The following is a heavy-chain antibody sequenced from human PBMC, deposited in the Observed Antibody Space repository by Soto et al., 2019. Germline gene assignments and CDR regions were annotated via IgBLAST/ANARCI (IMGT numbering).Heavy chain of an antibody. CDR3: ARDRTDFYGDYNYYYYMDV. CDR2: IYPGDSDT. V-gene: IGHV5-51*01. J-gene: IGHJ6*03. CDR1: GYSFTSYW. D-gene: IGHD4-17*01. Sequence: PGESLKISCKGSGYSFTSYWIGWVRQMPGKGLERMGIIYPGDSDTRYSPSFQGQVTISADKSISTAYLQWSSLKASDTAMYYCARDRTDFYGDYNYYYYMDVWGKGTTVNVSS.